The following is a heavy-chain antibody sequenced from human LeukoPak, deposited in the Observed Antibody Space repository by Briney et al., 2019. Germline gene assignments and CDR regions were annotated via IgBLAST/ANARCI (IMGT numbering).Heavy chain of an antibody. Sequence: GGSLRLSCVASGFSFSYHGMNWVRLAPGKGLEWVSGVSPPGGGTYYADSVKGRFTISRDDSRNTLSLQMNSLRVEDTAVYYCARDLAWGAFDYWGQGILVTVSS. CDR1: GFSFSYHG. D-gene: IGHD7-27*01. CDR3: ARDLAWGAFDY. V-gene: IGHV3-23*01. CDR2: VSPPGGGT. J-gene: IGHJ4*02.